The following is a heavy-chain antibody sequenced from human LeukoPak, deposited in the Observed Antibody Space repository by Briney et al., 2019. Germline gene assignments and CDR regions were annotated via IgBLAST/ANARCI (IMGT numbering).Heavy chain of an antibody. CDR1: GXSISSGGYY. CDR3: ARDHPDYGDYFDY. CDR2: IYYSGST. V-gene: IGHV4-31*03. J-gene: IGHJ4*02. D-gene: IGHD4-17*01. Sequence: SQTLSLTCTVSGXSISSGGYYWSWIRQHPGKGLEWIGYIYYSGSTYYNPSLKSRVTISVDTSKNQFSLKLSSVTAADTAVYYCARDHPDYGDYFDYWGQGILVTVSS.